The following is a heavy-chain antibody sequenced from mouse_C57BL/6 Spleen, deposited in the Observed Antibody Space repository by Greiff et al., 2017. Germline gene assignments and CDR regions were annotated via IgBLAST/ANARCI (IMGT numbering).Heavy chain of an antibody. Sequence: VQLKESGPGMVKPSQSLSLTCTVTGYSITSGYDWHWIRHFPGNKLEWMGYISYSGSTNYNPSLKSRISSTHDTSKNHFFLKVNSVTTEDTTTYYGARGSPYYAMDYWGQGTSVTVSS. CDR3: ARGSPYYAMDY. CDR2: ISYSGST. CDR1: GYSITSGYD. V-gene: IGHV3-1*01. J-gene: IGHJ4*01.